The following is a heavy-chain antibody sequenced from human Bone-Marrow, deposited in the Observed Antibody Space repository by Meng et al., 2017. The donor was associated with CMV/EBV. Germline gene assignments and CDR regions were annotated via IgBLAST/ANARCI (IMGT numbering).Heavy chain of an antibody. CDR3: ARVKVGGPSGRYFDY. D-gene: IGHD2-15*01. CDR1: GGSISSYY. J-gene: IGHJ4*02. V-gene: IGHV4-59*01. Sequence: SETLSLTCTVSGGSISSYYWSWIRQPPGKGLEWIGYIYYSGSTNYNPSLKSRVTISVDTSKNQFSLKLSSVTAADTAVYYCARVKVGGPSGRYFDYWGQGTLVTFYS. CDR2: IYYSGST.